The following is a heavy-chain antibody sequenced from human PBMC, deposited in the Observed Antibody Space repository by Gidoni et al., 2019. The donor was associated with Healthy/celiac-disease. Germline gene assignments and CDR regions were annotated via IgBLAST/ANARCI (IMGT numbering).Heavy chain of an antibody. CDR2: IDPSDSYT. V-gene: IGHV5-10-1*03. Sequence: EVQLVQSGAEVKKPGESLRISCTGSGYSFTSYWLSWGRQMPGKGLEWMGRIDPSDSYTNYSPSFQGHVTISADKSISTAYLQWSSLKASDTAMYYCARPEPSYCGGDCSPPPDAFDIWGQGTMVTVSS. CDR3: ARPEPSYCGGDCSPPPDAFDI. D-gene: IGHD2-21*02. CDR1: GYSFTSYW. J-gene: IGHJ3*02.